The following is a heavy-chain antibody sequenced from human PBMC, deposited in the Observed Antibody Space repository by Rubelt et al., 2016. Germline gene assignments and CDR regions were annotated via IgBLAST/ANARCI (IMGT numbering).Heavy chain of an antibody. D-gene: IGHD5-12*01. J-gene: IGHJ4*02. CDR2: ISHSGGT. V-gene: IGHV4-38-2*02. CDR3: ARDLGRSGYASWSEY. Sequence: QVQLQESGPGLVKPSETLSLTCTVSGYSISSGYYWGWIRQPPGKGLEWIGTISHSGGTFYSPSLKSRVTISADTSKNQFSLKLSSVTAADTAVYYGARDLGRSGYASWSEYWGRGNLVTVSS. CDR1: GYSISSGYY.